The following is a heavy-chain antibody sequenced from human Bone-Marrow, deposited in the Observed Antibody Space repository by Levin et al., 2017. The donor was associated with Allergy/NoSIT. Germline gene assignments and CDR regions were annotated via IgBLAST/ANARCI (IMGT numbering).Heavy chain of an antibody. CDR2: ISSAGGDV. J-gene: IGHJ4*02. D-gene: IGHD3-3*01. CDR1: GMTFNSYG. Sequence: GGSLRLSCAASGMTFNSYGMTWVRQAPGKGLEWVSSISSAGGDVFTADSLRGRFSISRDNAKNSLYLHMNNLRVEDTAVYYCARDRYDFWSGYYLDYWGLGTLVIVSS. V-gene: IGHV3-21*01. CDR3: ARDRYDFWSGYYLDY.